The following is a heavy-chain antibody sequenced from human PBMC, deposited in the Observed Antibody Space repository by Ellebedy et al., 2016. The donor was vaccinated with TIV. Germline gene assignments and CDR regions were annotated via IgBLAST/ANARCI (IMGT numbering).Heavy chain of an antibody. CDR3: AREELWGNWFDP. D-gene: IGHD5-18*01. V-gene: IGHV3-74*01. Sequence: GGSLRLXXAASGFTFSSYWMHWVRQPPGKGLVWVSRINSGGSTTSYADSVKGRFTISRDNAKNTLYLQMNSLRAEDTAVYYCAREELWGNWFDPWGQGTLVTVSS. J-gene: IGHJ5*02. CDR1: GFTFSSYW. CDR2: INSGGSTT.